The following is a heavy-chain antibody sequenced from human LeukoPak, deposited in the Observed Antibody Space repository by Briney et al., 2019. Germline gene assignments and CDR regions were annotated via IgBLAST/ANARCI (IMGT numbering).Heavy chain of an antibody. J-gene: IGHJ6*02. D-gene: IGHD6-19*01. CDR1: AFTFRTYW. CDR2: ISSSGSTI. V-gene: IGHV3-48*04. CDR3: ARDSAVAGTLYYYYGMDV. Sequence: GGCLRLSCAASAFTFRTYWMSWVRQAPGKGLEWVSYISSSGSTIYYADSVKGRFTISRDNAKNSLYLQMNSLRAEDTAVYYCARDSAVAGTLYYYYGMDVWGQGTTVTVSS.